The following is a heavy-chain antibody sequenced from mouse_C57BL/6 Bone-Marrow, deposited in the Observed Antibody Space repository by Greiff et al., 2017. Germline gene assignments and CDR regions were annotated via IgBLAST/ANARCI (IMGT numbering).Heavy chain of an antibody. CDR1: GFTFCDYG. D-gene: IGHD2-10*02. CDR3: ARPLVLRHPAVTY. Sequence: EVQLVESGGGLVKPGGSLKLSCAASGFTFCDYGMHWVRQAPEKGLEWVAYISSGSSTIYYADTVKGRFTIARDNAKNTLFLQMTSLRSENTAMYYGARPLVLRHPAVTYWGQGTLVTVCA. J-gene: IGHJ3*01. CDR2: ISSGSSTI. V-gene: IGHV5-17*01.